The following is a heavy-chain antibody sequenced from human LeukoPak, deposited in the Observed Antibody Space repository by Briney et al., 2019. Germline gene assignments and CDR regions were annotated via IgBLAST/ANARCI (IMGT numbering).Heavy chain of an antibody. Sequence: PGESLKISCKGSGYIFTTYWIGWVRQTPGKGLEWVGIIFPGDSDTRYGPSFQGQVTISADKSISTAYLQWSSLKASDTAMYYCARYDGDTAAGNHWGQGTLVTVSS. J-gene: IGHJ5*02. CDR3: ARYDGDTAAGNH. CDR1: GYIFTTYW. CDR2: IFPGDSDT. D-gene: IGHD6-13*01. V-gene: IGHV5-51*01.